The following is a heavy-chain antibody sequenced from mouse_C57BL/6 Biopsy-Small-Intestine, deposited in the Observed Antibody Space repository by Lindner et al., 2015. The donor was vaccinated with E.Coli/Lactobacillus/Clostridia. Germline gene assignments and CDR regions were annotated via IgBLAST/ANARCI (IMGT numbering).Heavy chain of an antibody. J-gene: IGHJ3*01. CDR1: GYTFTNYW. D-gene: IGHD2-14*01. V-gene: IGHV1-63*02. CDR2: IYPGSGYT. CDR3: TRCHRYDDGFAY. Sequence: VQLQESGAELVRPGTSVKMSCKASGYTFTNYWIGWVKQRPGHGLEWIGDIYPGSGYTNYNEKFKGKATLTADTLSNIVYMQVSSLTSEDTAIYYCTRCHRYDDGFAYWGQGTLVTVSA.